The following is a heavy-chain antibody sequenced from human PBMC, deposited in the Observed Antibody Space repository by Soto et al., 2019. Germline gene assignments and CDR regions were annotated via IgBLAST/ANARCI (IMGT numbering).Heavy chain of an antibody. CDR1: GFTFSDFA. V-gene: IGHV3-23*01. D-gene: IGHD2-2*03. Sequence: EVQVLESGGGLVQPGGSLRLSCAATGFTFSDFAMSWVRQAPGKGLEWVSRIYGGGNGPHYADSVKGRVTISRANSKNALYLQMNSLRAEDTAVYYCAKMEGMDPWASSFDYWCQGTLVTVSS. J-gene: IGHJ4*02. CDR3: AKMEGMDPWASSFDY. CDR2: IYGGGNGP.